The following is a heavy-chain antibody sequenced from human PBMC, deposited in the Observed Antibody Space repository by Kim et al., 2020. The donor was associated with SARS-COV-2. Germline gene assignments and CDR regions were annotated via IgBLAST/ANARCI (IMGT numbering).Heavy chain of an antibody. CDR2: IYPGDSDT. Sequence: GESLKISCKGSGYSFTSYWIGWVRQMPGKGLEWMGIIYPGDSDTRYSPSFQGQVTISADKSISTAYLQWSSLKASDTAMYYCAKTPYPLSSGWYEGLAEYFHHWGQGTLVTVSS. J-gene: IGHJ1*01. D-gene: IGHD6-19*01. V-gene: IGHV5-51*01. CDR1: GYSFTSYW. CDR3: AKTPYPLSSGWYEGLAEYFHH.